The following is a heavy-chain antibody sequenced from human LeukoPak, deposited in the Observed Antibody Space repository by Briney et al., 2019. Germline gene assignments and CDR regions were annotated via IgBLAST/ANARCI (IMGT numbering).Heavy chain of an antibody. CDR2: IKQDGSEK. V-gene: IGHV3-7*01. CDR3: ARVRYSSGWYSDK. D-gene: IGHD6-19*01. CDR1: GFTFSSYW. Sequence: PGGSLRLSCAASGFTFSSYWMSWVRQAPGKGLEWVANIKQDGSEKYYVDSVKGRFTISRDNAKNSLYLQMNSPRAEDTAVYYCARVRYSSGWYSDKWGQGTLVTVSS. J-gene: IGHJ4*02.